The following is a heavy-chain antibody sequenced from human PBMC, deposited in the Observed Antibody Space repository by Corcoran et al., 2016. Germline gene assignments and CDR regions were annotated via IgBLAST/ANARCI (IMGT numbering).Heavy chain of an antibody. D-gene: IGHD3-3*01. V-gene: IGHV4-59*01. CDR1: GGSISSYY. Sequence: QVQLQESGPGLVETSETLSLTCTVAGGSISSYYWSWIRQPPGKGLVWIGYIYYSGSTNYNPSLKSRVTISVDTSKNQFSLKLSPVTAAATAVYYCARDYGYYDFWSGYRRANTYYYYYGMDVWGQGTTVTVSS. CDR3: ARDYGYYDFWSGYRRANTYYYYYGMDV. J-gene: IGHJ6*02. CDR2: IYYSGST.